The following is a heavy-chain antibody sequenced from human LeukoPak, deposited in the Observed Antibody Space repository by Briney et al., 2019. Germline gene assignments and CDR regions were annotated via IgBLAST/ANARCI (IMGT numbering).Heavy chain of an antibody. CDR1: GCSVSSGSYY. J-gene: IGHJ4*02. V-gene: IGHV4-61*01. Sequence: SETLSLTCTVSGCSVSSGSYYWGWIRQPPGKGLEWIGYIYYSGSTNYNPSLKSRVTISVDTSKNQFSLKLSSVTAADTAVYYCASEGAGTFDYWGQGTLVTVSS. CDR3: ASEGAGTFDY. D-gene: IGHD6-13*01. CDR2: IYYSGST.